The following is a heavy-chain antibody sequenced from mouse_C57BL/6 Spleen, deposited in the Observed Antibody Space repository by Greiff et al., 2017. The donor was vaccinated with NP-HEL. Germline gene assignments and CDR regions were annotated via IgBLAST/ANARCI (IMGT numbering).Heavy chain of an antibody. D-gene: IGHD2-12*01. V-gene: IGHV5-6*01. J-gene: IGHJ3*01. Sequence: EVQRVESGGDLVKPGGSLKLSCAASGFTFSSYGMSWVRQTPAKRLEWVATISSGGSYAYYPDSGKGRFTISRDNAKNTLYLQMSSLKSEDRALYYCARHGVLQSYWFAYWGQGTLVTVSA. CDR1: GFTFSSYG. CDR2: ISSGGSYA. CDR3: ARHGVLQSYWFAY.